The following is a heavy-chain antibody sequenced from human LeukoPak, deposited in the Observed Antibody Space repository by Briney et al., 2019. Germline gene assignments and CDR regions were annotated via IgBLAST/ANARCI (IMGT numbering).Heavy chain of an antibody. CDR1: GFTFSNYH. J-gene: IGHJ4*02. V-gene: IGHV1-18*01. D-gene: IGHD1-20*01. Sequence: ASVKVSCKTSGFTFSNYHITWVRQAPGQGLEWMGRISISSGDKNYAQNVQGRVTMTTDTATSTAYMELTNLRSDDTAIYYCARGDYNWNQGYFDYWGRGTLVTVSS. CDR2: ISISSGDK. CDR3: ARGDYNWNQGYFDY.